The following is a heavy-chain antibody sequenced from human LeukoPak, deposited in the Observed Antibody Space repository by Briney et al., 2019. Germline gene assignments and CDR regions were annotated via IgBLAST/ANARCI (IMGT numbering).Heavy chain of an antibody. CDR2: IYSNGIT. J-gene: IGHJ6*03. V-gene: IGHV4-4*07. CDR3: ASSSNFYYYYMGV. CDR1: GGSISSYF. Sequence: SETLSLTCTVSGGSISSYFWTWIRQPAGKGLEWIGRIYSNGITNYNPSLKSRVTMSIDTSKKEFSLKLSSVTAADTAIYYCASSSNFYYYYMGVWGKGTTVTVSS.